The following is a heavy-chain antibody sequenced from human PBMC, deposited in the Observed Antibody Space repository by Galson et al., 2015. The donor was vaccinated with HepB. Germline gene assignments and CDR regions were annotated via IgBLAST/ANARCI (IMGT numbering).Heavy chain of an antibody. J-gene: IGHJ6*02. CDR3: ARDGCSSTSCYYYGMVV. Sequence: SLRLSCAASGFTFSSYWMSWVRQAPGKGLEWVANIQQDGSEKYYVDSVKGRFTISRDNAKNSLYLQMNSLRAEDTAVYYCARDGCSSTSCYYYGMVVWGQGTTVTVSS. CDR1: GFTFSSYW. D-gene: IGHD2-2*01. CDR2: IQQDGSEK. V-gene: IGHV3-7*01.